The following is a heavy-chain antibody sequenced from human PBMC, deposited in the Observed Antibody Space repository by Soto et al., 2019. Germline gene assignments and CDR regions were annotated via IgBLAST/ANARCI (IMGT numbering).Heavy chain of an antibody. Sequence: PGESLKISCKGSGYSFTSYWIGWVRQMPGKGLEWMGIIYPGDSDTRYSPSFQGQVTISADKSISTAYLQWSSLKASVTAMYYCARARLRGYSYYYYGMDVWGQATTVTVSS. CDR3: ARARLRGYSYYYYGMDV. D-gene: IGHD5-18*01. V-gene: IGHV5-51*01. CDR2: IYPGDSDT. J-gene: IGHJ6*02. CDR1: GYSFTSYW.